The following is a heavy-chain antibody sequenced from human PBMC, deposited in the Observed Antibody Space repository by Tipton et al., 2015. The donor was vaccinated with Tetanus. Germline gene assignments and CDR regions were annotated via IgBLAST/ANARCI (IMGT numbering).Heavy chain of an antibody. V-gene: IGHV5-51*01. CDR3: ARAQCTDGICISHY. D-gene: IGHD2-8*01. Sequence: QLVQSGAEVKKPGESLTISCKGSGYTFTNYWIAWVRQTPGKGLEYLGLVYPDDSDTRYSPSFLGHVTISADRSITTAYLQWSSLKASDTAMYYCARAQCTDGICISHYWGQGTPVTVYS. CDR2: VYPDDSDT. J-gene: IGHJ4*02. CDR1: GYTFTNYW.